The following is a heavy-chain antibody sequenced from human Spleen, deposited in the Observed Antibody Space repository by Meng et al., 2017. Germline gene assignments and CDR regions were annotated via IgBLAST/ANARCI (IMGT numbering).Heavy chain of an antibody. J-gene: IGHJ4*02. CDR1: GFTFSSYS. V-gene: IGHV3-21*04. Sequence: GESLKISCAASGFTFSSYSMNWVRQAPGKGLEWVSSISSSSSYIYYADSVKGRFTISRDNAKNSLYLQMNSLRAEDTAVYYCARMRFIAAAAYDYWGQGTLVTVSS. CDR3: ARMRFIAAAAYDY. D-gene: IGHD6-13*01. CDR2: ISSSSSYI.